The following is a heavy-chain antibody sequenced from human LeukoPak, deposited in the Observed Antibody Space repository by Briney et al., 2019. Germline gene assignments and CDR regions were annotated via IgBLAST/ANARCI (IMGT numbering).Heavy chain of an antibody. Sequence: SETLSLTCTVSDGSISTYYWSWIRQPAGKGLEWIGRIYTGGSTNYNPSLESRVIMSINTPENHFSLKLSSVTAADTALYYCATYYYGSGSSFDYWGQGTLVTVSS. CDR3: ATYYYGSGSSFDY. CDR2: IYTGGST. V-gene: IGHV4-4*07. CDR1: DGSISTYY. D-gene: IGHD3-10*01. J-gene: IGHJ4*02.